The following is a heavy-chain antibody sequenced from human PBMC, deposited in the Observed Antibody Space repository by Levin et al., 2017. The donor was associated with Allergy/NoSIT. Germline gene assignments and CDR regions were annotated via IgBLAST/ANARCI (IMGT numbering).Heavy chain of an antibody. V-gene: IGHV4-59*11. Sequence: GSLRLSCTVSGGSISSPYWNWIRQSPGKGLEWIGHVRESGTIYYNPSLKSRVFISVDRSKNQFSLKLNSVTAADTGVYYCVTGNDPRKTGVWDKGTTVTVSS. D-gene: IGHD3-16*01. CDR2: VRESGTI. CDR3: VTGNDPRKTGV. J-gene: IGHJ6*03. CDR1: GGSISSPY.